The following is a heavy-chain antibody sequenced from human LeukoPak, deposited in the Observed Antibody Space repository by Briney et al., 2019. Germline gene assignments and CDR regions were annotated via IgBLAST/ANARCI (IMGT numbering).Heavy chain of an antibody. J-gene: IGHJ3*02. Sequence: GGPLRLSCAASGFTFSSYSMNWVRQAPGKGLEWVSSISSSSSYIYYADSVKGRFTISRDNAKNSLYLQMNSLRAEDTAVYYCARDQGYDFWSGYQDAFDIWGQGTMVTVSS. CDR2: ISSSSSYI. CDR1: GFTFSSYS. CDR3: ARDQGYDFWSGYQDAFDI. V-gene: IGHV3-21*01. D-gene: IGHD3-3*01.